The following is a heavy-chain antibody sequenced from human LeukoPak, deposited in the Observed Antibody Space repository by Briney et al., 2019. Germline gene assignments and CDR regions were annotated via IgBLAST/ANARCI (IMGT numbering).Heavy chain of an antibody. V-gene: IGHV3-23*01. D-gene: IGHD1-26*01. Sequence: GGSLRLSCAASGSTFTNCAMSWVRQAPGKGLEWVSGISSKGHIAYYGDSVKGRFTISRDNSNNTLYLQMNSLRAEDTAMYYCAKDLGWELPAEAYWGQGILVTVSS. CDR1: GSTFTNCA. CDR3: AKDLGWELPAEAY. CDR2: ISSKGHIA. J-gene: IGHJ4*02.